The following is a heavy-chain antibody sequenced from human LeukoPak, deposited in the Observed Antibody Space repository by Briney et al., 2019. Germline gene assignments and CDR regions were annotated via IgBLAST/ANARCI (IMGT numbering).Heavy chain of an antibody. V-gene: IGHV4-34*01. Sequence: SETLSLTCAVYGGSFSGYYWSWIRQPPGKGLEWIGEINHSGSTNYNPSLKSRVTISVDTSKNQFSLKLSSVTAADTAVYYCARYTPYDILTGYYNTGFDYWGQGTLVTVSS. CDR1: GGSFSGYY. CDR3: ARYTPYDILTGYYNTGFDY. J-gene: IGHJ4*02. CDR2: INHSGST. D-gene: IGHD3-9*01.